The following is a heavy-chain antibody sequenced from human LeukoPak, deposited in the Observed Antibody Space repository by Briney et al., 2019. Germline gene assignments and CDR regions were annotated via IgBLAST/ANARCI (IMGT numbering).Heavy chain of an antibody. CDR3: ARSRTGGSLLGY. CDR2: IPYDGSNK. D-gene: IGHD2-15*01. CDR1: GFTFSSYA. Sequence: GGSLRLSCAASGFTFSSYAMHWVRQAPGKGLEWVAVIPYDGSNKYYADSVKGRFTISRDNSKNTLYLQMNSLRAEDTAVYYCARSRTGGSLLGYWGQGTLVTVSS. V-gene: IGHV3-30*04. J-gene: IGHJ4*02.